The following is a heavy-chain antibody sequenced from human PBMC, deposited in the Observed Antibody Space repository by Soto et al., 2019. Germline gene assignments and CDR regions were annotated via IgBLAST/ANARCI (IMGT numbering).Heavy chain of an antibody. Sequence: GGSLRLSCAASGFTFSNYWMSWVRQAPGKGLEWVANIKQDGSEKYYVDSAKGRFTISRDNAKNSLSLQMNNLRAEDTAVYYCARKAIGRVLGYFDYWGQGTLVTVYS. CDR2: IKQDGSEK. V-gene: IGHV3-7*01. CDR1: GFTFSNYW. CDR3: ARKAIGRVLGYFDY. D-gene: IGHD1-1*01. J-gene: IGHJ4*02.